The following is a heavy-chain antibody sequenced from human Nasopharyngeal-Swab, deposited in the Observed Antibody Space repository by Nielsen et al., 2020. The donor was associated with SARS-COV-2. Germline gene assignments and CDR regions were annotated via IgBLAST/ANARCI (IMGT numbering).Heavy chain of an antibody. J-gene: IGHJ3*02. CDR3: ARGAYYDSRGAFDI. CDR1: GFTFSSYS. CDR2: ISSSSSYI. V-gene: IGHV3-21*01. D-gene: IGHD3-22*01. Sequence: GVLKISCAASGFTFSSYSMNWVRHAPGKWLECVSSISSSSSYIYYADSVKGRFTISRDNAKNSLYLQMHSLRAEDTAVYYCARGAYYDSRGAFDIWGQGTMVTVSS.